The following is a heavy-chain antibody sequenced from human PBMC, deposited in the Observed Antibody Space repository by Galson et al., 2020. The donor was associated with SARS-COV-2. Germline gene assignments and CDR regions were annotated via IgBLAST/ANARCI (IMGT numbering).Heavy chain of an antibody. J-gene: IGHJ5*02. Sequence: TGGSLRPPCVPYELSFSIYGMHWVRKAPGKGLEWVDNTSYGESEKNYADSVKGRFTVSRDNSENTLYLQMDSLRVEDTAVYYCATPSLVTGFVSWGQGTLVTVSS. CDR3: ATPSLVTGFVS. D-gene: IGHD2-21*02. CDR2: TSYGESEK. V-gene: IGHV3-30*03. CDR1: ELSFSIYG.